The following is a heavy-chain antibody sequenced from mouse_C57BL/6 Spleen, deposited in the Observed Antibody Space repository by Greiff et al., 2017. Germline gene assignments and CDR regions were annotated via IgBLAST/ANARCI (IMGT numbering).Heavy chain of an antibody. CDR2: ISSGSSTI. V-gene: IGHV5-17*01. CDR1: GFTFSDYG. D-gene: IGHD2-1*01. Sequence: EVQVVESGGGLVKPGGSLKLSCAASGFTFSDYGMHWVRQAPEKGLEWVAYISSGSSTIYYADTVKGRFTISRDNAKNTLFLQMTSLRSEDTAMYYCARRIYYGNYNAMDYWGQGTSVTVSS. J-gene: IGHJ4*01. CDR3: ARRIYYGNYNAMDY.